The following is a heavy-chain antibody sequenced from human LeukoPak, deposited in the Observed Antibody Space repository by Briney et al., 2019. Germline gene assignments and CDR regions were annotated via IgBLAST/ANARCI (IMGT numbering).Heavy chain of an antibody. CDR1: GFTFSSYV. J-gene: IGHJ4*02. CDR3: AKDWVVRGVISY. CDR2: ISYDGNNK. V-gene: IGHV3-30*18. D-gene: IGHD3-10*01. Sequence: GGSLRLSYAASGFTFSSYVMHWVRQAPGKGLEWVAGISYDGNNKYYAESVKGRFTISRDNSKNTLYLQMNSLRAEDTAVYYCAKDWVVRGVISYWGQGTLVTVSS.